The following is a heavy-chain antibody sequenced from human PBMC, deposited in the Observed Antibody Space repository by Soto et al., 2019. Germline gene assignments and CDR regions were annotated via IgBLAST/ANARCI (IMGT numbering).Heavy chain of an antibody. Sequence: EVQLVESGGGLVQPGGSLRLSCAASGFTVSSNYMSWVRQAPGKGLEWVSVIYSGGSTYYADSVKGRFTISRDNSKXXRXXHMNSLRAEDTAVYYCARASRNYYAGSGYLYYFDYWGQGTLVTVSS. D-gene: IGHD3-22*01. CDR1: GFTVSSNY. J-gene: IGHJ4*02. V-gene: IGHV3-66*01. CDR2: IYSGGST. CDR3: ARASRNYYAGSGYLYYFDY.